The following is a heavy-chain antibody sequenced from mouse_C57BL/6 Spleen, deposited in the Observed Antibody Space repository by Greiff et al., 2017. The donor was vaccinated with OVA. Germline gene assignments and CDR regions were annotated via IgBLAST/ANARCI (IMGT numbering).Heavy chain of an antibody. V-gene: IGHV1-18*01. CDR3: ARRNYDGAWFAY. Sequence: EVQLQQSGPELVKPGASVKIPCKASGYTFTDYNMDWVKQSPGKSLEWIGDINPNNGGTIYNQKFKGKPTLTVDKSSSTAYMELRSLTSEDTAVYYYARRNYDGAWFAYWGQGTLVTVSA. CDR1: GYTFTDYN. CDR2: INPNNGGT. D-gene: IGHD2-4*01. J-gene: IGHJ3*01.